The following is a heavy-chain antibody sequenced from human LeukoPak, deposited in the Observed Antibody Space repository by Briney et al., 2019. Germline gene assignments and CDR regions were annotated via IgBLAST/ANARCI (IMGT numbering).Heavy chain of an antibody. Sequence: GGSLRLSCAASGFTFGLYAMHWVRQAPGKELEWVAVISYDGRHQYYADSVEGRFTISRDSSRSTVDLQMNSLRGEDTALYYCARDQGDGGTRIKRDGHYMDVWGKGTTVTVSS. CDR2: ISYDGRHQ. CDR1: GFTFGLYA. CDR3: ARDQGDGGTRIKRDGHYMDV. V-gene: IGHV3-30*01. J-gene: IGHJ6*03. D-gene: IGHD4-23*01.